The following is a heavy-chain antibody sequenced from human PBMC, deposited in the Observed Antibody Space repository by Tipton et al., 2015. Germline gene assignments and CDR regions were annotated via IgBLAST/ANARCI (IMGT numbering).Heavy chain of an antibody. CDR3: ACQDYDSLTRDYQTVDY. CDR1: GGSISSNKYY. J-gene: IGHJ4*02. Sequence: TLSLTCTVSGGSISSNKYYWGWIRQPPGKGLEWIGSIYYSGRTYYNPSLKSRATISVDTSKNQFSLKVSSVTAADTAVYYCACQDYDSLTRDYQTVDYWGQGTLVTVSS. CDR2: IYYSGRT. V-gene: IGHV4-39*01. D-gene: IGHD3-9*01.